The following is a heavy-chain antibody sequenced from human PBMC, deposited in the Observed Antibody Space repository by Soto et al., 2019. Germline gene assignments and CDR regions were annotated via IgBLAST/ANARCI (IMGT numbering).Heavy chain of an antibody. Sequence: TGGSLRLSCAASGFTFSSYGMHWVRQAPGKGLEWVAVISYDGSNKYYAGSVKGRFTISRDNSKNTLYLQMNSLRAEDTAVYYRAKDLRNGDLDYWGQGTLVTVSS. CDR3: AKDLRNGDLDY. CDR1: GFTFSSYG. CDR2: ISYDGSNK. J-gene: IGHJ4*02. V-gene: IGHV3-30*18. D-gene: IGHD7-27*01.